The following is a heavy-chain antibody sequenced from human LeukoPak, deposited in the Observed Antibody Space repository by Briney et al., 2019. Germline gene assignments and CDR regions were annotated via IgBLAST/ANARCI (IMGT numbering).Heavy chain of an antibody. Sequence: GASVKVSCKTSGYTFTSYYMHWVRQAPGQGLEWMGIINPSGGSTSYAQKFQGRVTMTRDMSTSTVYMELSSLRSEDTAVYYCAAAGGYSYSALDIWGQGTMVTVSS. V-gene: IGHV1-46*01. D-gene: IGHD5-18*01. CDR2: INPSGGST. CDR3: AAAGGYSYSALDI. J-gene: IGHJ3*02. CDR1: GYTFTSYY.